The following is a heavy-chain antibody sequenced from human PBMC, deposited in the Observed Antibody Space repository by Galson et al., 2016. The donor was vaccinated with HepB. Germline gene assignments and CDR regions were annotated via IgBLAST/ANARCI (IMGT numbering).Heavy chain of an antibody. D-gene: IGHD1-26*01. Sequence: SLRLSCAASGFSFSNSGMSWVRQAPGKGLEWVSAISGSGGSTYYADSVKGRFTISRDNSENTLYLQMNSLRAEDTAVYYCAKDGRSGYPPSYFAGYYFDYWGQGTLVTVSS. CDR2: ISGSGGST. V-gene: IGHV3-23*01. CDR3: AKDGRSGYPPSYFAGYYFDY. J-gene: IGHJ4*02. CDR1: GFSFSNSG.